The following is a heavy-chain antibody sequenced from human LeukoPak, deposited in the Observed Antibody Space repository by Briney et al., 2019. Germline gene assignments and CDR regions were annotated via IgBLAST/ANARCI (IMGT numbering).Heavy chain of an antibody. CDR1: GSPFTNNW. D-gene: IGHD3-16*02. CDR2: IYPGDSDT. V-gene: IGHV5-51*01. J-gene: IGHJ4*02. CDR3: ARHPPFMITFGGVIVPPDF. Sequence: GGPLQISCKASGSPFTNNWIGWVRQMPGKGLEGMGIIYPGDSDTRYNPSFQGQVTISVDKSISTTYLQWSSLKASDTAIYYCARHPPFMITFGGVIVPPDFWGQGTLVTVSS.